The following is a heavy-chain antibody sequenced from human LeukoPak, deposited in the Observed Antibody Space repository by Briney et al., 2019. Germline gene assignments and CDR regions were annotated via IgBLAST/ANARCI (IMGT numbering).Heavy chain of an antibody. CDR1: GDSISSGTFY. V-gene: IGHV4-61*02. CDR2: IHTSGST. D-gene: IGHD4-17*01. J-gene: IGHJ6*03. Sequence: SQTLSLTCTVSGDSISSGTFYWSWIRQPAGKGLEWIGRIHTSGSTNYNPSLKSRVTISLDTSKNQVSLKVSSVTAADTTVYYCARELGYGDYVDYYFYYMDVWGKGTTVTISS. CDR3: ARELGYGDYVDYYFYYMDV.